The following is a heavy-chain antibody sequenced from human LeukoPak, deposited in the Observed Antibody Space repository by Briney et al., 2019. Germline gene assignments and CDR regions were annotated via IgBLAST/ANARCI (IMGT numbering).Heavy chain of an antibody. Sequence: GGSLRLSCAASGFTFSSYGMSWVRQAPGKGLEWVSAISGSGGSTYYADSVKGRFTISRDNSKNTLYLQMNSLRAEDTAVYYCAKSVVRGVITLYYFDYWGQGTLVTVSS. J-gene: IGHJ4*02. CDR2: ISGSGGST. CDR3: AKSVVRGVITLYYFDY. D-gene: IGHD3-10*01. V-gene: IGHV3-23*01. CDR1: GFTFSSYG.